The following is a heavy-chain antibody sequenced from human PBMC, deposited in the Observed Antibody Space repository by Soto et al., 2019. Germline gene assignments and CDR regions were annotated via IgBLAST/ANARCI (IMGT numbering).Heavy chain of an antibody. CDR2: IYYSGST. D-gene: IGHD3-3*01. Sequence: PSETLSLTCTVSGGSISSYYWSWIRQPPGKGLEWIGYIYYSGSTNYNPSLKSRVTISVDTSKNQFSLKLSSVTAADTAVYYCARGYDFWSGYYSAPPHYYYMDVWGKGTTVTVS. CDR3: ARGYDFWSGYYSAPPHYYYMDV. J-gene: IGHJ6*03. CDR1: GGSISSYY. V-gene: IGHV4-59*01.